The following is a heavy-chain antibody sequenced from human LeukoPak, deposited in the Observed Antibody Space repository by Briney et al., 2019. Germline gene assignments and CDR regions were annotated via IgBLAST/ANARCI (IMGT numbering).Heavy chain of an antibody. V-gene: IGHV1-69*05. Sequence: SVKVSCKASGGTFSSYAISWVRQAPGQGLEWMGGIIPIFGTASYAQKFQGRVTITTDESTSTAYMELSSLRSEDTAVYYCARAARRKVDAFDIWGQGTMVTVSS. CDR3: ARAARRKVDAFDI. D-gene: IGHD6-6*01. J-gene: IGHJ3*02. CDR2: IIPIFGTA. CDR1: GGTFSSYA.